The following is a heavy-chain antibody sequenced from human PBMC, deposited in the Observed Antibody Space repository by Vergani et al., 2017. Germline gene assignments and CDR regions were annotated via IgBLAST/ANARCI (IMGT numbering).Heavy chain of an antibody. J-gene: IGHJ5*02. CDR3: ARDFNPPWGSTTVTTYSPYP. Sequence: EVQLVESGGGLVKPGGSLRLSCAASGFTFSSYSMNWVRQAPGKGLEWVSSISSSSSYIYYADSVKGRFTIYRDNAKNSLYLQMNSLRAEDTAVYYCARDFNPPWGSTTVTTYSPYPWGQGTLVTVSS. V-gene: IGHV3-21*01. CDR2: ISSSSSYI. D-gene: IGHD4-17*01. CDR1: GFTFSSYS.